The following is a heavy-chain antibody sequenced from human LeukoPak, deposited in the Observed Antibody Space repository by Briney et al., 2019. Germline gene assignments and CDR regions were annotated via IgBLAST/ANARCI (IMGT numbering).Heavy chain of an antibody. CDR1: GYTFTSYG. J-gene: IGHJ4*02. CDR2: ISAYNGNT. Sequence: GASVKVSCKASGYTFTSYGISWVRQAPGQGLEWVGWISAYNGNTNYAQKLQGRVTMTTDTSTSTAYMELRSLRSDDTAVYYCARALTQLWFTGDFDYWGQGTLVTVSS. D-gene: IGHD5-18*01. CDR3: ARALTQLWFTGDFDY. V-gene: IGHV1-18*01.